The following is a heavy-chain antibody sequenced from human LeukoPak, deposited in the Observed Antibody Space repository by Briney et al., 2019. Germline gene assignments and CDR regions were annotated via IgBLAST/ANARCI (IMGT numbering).Heavy chain of an antibody. CDR1: GDSISSYY. CDR3: AREFSD. V-gene: IGHV4-59*01. D-gene: IGHD6-19*01. CDR2: TYNSGST. Sequence: TPSETLSLTCTVSGDSISSYYWSWIRQPPGKGLEWIGHTYNSGSTNYNPSLKSRVIISADTSKNQFSLKLTSVTAADTAVYYCAREFSDWGQGTLVTVSS. J-gene: IGHJ4*02.